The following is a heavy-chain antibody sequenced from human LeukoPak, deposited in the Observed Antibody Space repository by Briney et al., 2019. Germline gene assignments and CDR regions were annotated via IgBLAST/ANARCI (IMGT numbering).Heavy chain of an antibody. Sequence: ASVKVSCMVSGYTLTELSMHWVRQAPGKGLEWMGGFDPEDGETIYAQKFQGRVTMTEDTSTDTAYMELSSLRSEDTAVYYCATSFRAQQLVRYWGQGTLVTVSS. D-gene: IGHD6-13*01. J-gene: IGHJ4*02. CDR2: FDPEDGET. CDR1: GYTLTELS. CDR3: ATSFRAQQLVRY. V-gene: IGHV1-24*01.